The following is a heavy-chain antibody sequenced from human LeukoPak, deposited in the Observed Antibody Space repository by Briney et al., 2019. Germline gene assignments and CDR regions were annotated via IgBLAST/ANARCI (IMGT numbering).Heavy chain of an antibody. CDR1: GGSISSYY. J-gene: IGHJ5*02. CDR3: ARAPHYYGSRFDP. Sequence: SETLSLTCTVSGGSISSYYWSWIRQPPGKGLEWIGYIYYSGSTNYNPSLKSRVTISVDTSKNQFSLKLSSVTAADTAVYYCARAPHYYGSRFDPWGQGTLVTVSS. CDR2: IYYSGST. V-gene: IGHV4-59*12. D-gene: IGHD3-10*01.